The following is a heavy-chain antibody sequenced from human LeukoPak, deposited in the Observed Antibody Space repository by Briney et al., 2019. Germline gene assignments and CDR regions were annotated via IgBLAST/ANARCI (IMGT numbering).Heavy chain of an antibody. CDR2: INHSGST. J-gene: IGHJ5*02. Sequence: SETLSLTCAVYGGSFSGYYWSWIRQPPGKGLEWIGEINHSGSTNYNPSLKSRVTISVDTPKNQFSLKLSSVTAADTAVYYCARGRRRYCSSTSCHNWFDPWGQGTLVTVSS. CDR1: GGSFSGYY. V-gene: IGHV4-34*01. CDR3: ARGRRRYCSSTSCHNWFDP. D-gene: IGHD2-2*01.